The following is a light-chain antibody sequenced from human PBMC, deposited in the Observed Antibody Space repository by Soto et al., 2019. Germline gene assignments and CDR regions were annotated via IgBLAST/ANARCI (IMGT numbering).Light chain of an antibody. J-gene: IGLJ2*01. CDR1: SSNIGINY. V-gene: IGLV1-47*01. CDR2: RNN. Sequence: QAVVTQTPSASGTPGQRVTISCSGSSSNIGINYVYWYQQVPGTAPKLLIYRNNQRPSGVPDRFSGSKSGTSASLAISGLRSEDEADYYCQSYDSSLIGLIFGLGTKLTVL. CDR3: QSYDSSLIGLI.